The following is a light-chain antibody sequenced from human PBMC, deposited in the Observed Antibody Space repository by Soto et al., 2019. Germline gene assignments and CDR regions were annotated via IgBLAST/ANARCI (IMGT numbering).Light chain of an antibody. V-gene: IGKV3D-7*01. J-gene: IGKJ4*01. Sequence: EIFLTQSPDTLSLSPGERATLSCRATQSVTNYIAWYQQRPGQAPRLLIYGASTRATSIPARFSGSGSGTDFTLTISSLQPEDFAVYYCQQDYNLPLTFGGGTKVDI. CDR2: GAS. CDR1: QSVTNY. CDR3: QQDYNLPLT.